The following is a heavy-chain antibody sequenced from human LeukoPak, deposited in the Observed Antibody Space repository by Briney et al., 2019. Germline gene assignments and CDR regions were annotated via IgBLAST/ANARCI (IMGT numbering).Heavy chain of an antibody. Sequence: GGSLRLSCAASGFIFSSFTMNWVRQAPGKGLEWVSSINSGSNSIYYADSVKGRFTISRDNAKNSLYLQMNSLRDEDTAVYYCTRGSYGDYGYWGQGTLVTVSS. V-gene: IGHV3-21*01. J-gene: IGHJ4*02. CDR3: TRGSYGDYGY. CDR2: INSGSNSI. CDR1: GFIFSSFT. D-gene: IGHD4-17*01.